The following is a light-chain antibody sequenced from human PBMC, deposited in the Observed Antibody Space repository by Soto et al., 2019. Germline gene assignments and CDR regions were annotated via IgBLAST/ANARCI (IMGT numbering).Light chain of an antibody. V-gene: IGLV2-23*02. CDR3: CAFVGVTNDC. CDR2: NVT. Sequence: QSVLTQPASVSGSPGQSITISCSGNAVSYQLVSWYQQQPGKAPKLILYNVTRRPSGVSNRFSGFKSGTTASLKITGLHVEDEADYYCCAFVGVTNDCFGNGTKGTVL. J-gene: IGLJ1*01. CDR1: GNAVSYQL.